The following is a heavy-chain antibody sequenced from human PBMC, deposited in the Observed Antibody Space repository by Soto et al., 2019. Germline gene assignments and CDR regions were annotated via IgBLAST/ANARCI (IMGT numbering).Heavy chain of an antibody. CDR2: IYYSGST. CDR1: GGSISSGGYY. J-gene: IGHJ6*02. V-gene: IGHV4-31*03. Sequence: QVQLQESGPGLVKPSQTLSLTCTVSGGSISSGGYYWSWIRQHPGKGLEWIGYIYYSGSTYYNPSLKSRVTISVDTSKNQFSLKLSSVTAADTAVYYCARVSGGYYLYYYYGMDVWGQGTTVTVSS. D-gene: IGHD3-22*01. CDR3: ARVSGGYYLYYYYGMDV.